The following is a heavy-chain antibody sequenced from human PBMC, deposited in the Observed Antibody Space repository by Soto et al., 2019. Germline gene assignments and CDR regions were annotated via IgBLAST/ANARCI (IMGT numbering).Heavy chain of an antibody. CDR3: ARASHNWNYSPPHTGIDY. Sequence: SETMSLTCAVSGASISSTNWWSWVRQPPGKGLEWIGEIYHSGGTNYNPSLKSRVTISVDKSKNQFSLNLSSVTAADTAVYYCARASHNWNYSPPHTGIDYWGQGTRVTVSS. V-gene: IGHV4-4*02. D-gene: IGHD1-7*01. J-gene: IGHJ4*02. CDR2: IYHSGGT. CDR1: GASISSTNW.